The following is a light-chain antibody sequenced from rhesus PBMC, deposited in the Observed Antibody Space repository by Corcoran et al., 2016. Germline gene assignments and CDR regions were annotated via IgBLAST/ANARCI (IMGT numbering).Light chain of an antibody. Sequence: DIQMTQSPSSLSASVGDKVTITCRASQSISSWLAWYQQKPGKAPKLLIYKASSLQSGVPSRFSGSGSGTAVTLAISSLQSEDFATYYCQQYSSSPWTFGQGTKVEIK. CDR3: QQYSSSPWT. CDR2: KAS. V-gene: IGKV1-22*01. J-gene: IGKJ1*01. CDR1: QSISSW.